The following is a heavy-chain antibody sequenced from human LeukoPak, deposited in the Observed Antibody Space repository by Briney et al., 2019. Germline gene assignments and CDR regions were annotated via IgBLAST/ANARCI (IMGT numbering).Heavy chain of an antibody. CDR3: IREPAVAADDY. CDR2: SSSSGSAI. J-gene: IGHJ4*02. Sequence: GSLRLSCAAAGFPLSSYAMMWVRQAAGKGVGWVSYSSSSGSAIYYADSVKGRFTISRDNAKNTLYLQMNSLRAEDTAVYYCIREPAVAADDYWVQGTLASVCS. V-gene: IGHV3-48*03. D-gene: IGHD6-19*01. CDR1: GFPLSSYA.